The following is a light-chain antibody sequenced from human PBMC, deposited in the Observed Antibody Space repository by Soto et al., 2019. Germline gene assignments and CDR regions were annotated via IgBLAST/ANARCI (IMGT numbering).Light chain of an antibody. CDR3: QQYNKWPPVT. Sequence: EIVMTQSPATLSVSPGDRATLSCRASQSVASSLAWYQQKPGQAPRLLLYGASTRATGIPARFSGSGSGTEFTLTISSLQSEDFAVYYCQQYNKWPPVTFGGGTKVDIK. J-gene: IGKJ4*01. V-gene: IGKV3-15*01. CDR1: QSVASS. CDR2: GAS.